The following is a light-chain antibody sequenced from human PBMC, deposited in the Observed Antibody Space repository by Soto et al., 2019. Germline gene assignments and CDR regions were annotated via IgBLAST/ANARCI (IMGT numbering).Light chain of an antibody. J-gene: IGLJ2*01. V-gene: IGLV2-14*01. Sequence: QSALTQPASVSGSPGQSITISCTGTSSDVGGYNYVSWYQQHPGKAPKLLLYDVDNWPSGVSRRFSGSKSGSTAFLTISGLQAEDEADYYCSSYTTRTNLGVFGGGTKLTVL. CDR3: SSYTTRTNLGV. CDR2: DVD. CDR1: SSDVGGYNY.